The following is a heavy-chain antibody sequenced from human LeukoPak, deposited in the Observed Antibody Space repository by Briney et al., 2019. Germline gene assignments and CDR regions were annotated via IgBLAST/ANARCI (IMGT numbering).Heavy chain of an antibody. Sequence: ASVKVSCKASGGTFSSYAISWVRQAPGQGLEWMGGIIPIFGTANYAQKFQGRVTITADESTSTAYMELSSLRSEDTAVYYCARGRDYYGSGSYYPDDAFDIWGQGTMVTVSS. CDR1: GGTFSSYA. CDR2: IIPIFGTA. V-gene: IGHV1-69*13. D-gene: IGHD3-10*01. J-gene: IGHJ3*02. CDR3: ARGRDYYGSGSYYPDDAFDI.